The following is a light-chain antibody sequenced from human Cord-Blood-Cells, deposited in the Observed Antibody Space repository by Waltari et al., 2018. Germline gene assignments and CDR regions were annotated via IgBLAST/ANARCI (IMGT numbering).Light chain of an antibody. Sequence: DIQMTQSPSTLSASVGDRVTITCRTSQSISSWLAWYQQKPGKAPKLLIYKASSLESGVPSRLSGSGSGTEFTLTISSLQPDDFATYYGQQYNSYPWTFGQGTKVEIK. J-gene: IGKJ1*01. CDR1: QSISSW. CDR3: QQYNSYPWT. CDR2: KAS. V-gene: IGKV1-5*03.